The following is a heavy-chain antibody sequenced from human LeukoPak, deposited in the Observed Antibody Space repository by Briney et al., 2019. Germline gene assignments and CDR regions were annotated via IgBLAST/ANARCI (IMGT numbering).Heavy chain of an antibody. Sequence: SETLSLTCTVSGDFITAYYWSWIRQPPGKELEWIGYIYYSGSTNYNPSLKSRVTISVDTSKNQFSLKLSSVTAADTAVYYCARYYDILTGYTQGDWFDPWGQGTLVTVSS. CDR2: IYYSGST. CDR3: ARYYDILTGYTQGDWFDP. D-gene: IGHD3-9*01. V-gene: IGHV4-59*01. CDR1: GDFITAYY. J-gene: IGHJ5*02.